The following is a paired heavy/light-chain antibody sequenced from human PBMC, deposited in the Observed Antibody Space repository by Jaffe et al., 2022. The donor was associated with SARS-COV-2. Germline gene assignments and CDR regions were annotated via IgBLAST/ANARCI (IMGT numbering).Heavy chain of an antibody. V-gene: IGHV3-7*01. D-gene: IGHD3-10*01. CDR1: GFSIGSHW. J-gene: IGHJ4*02. CDR3: ARGSGRRDDY. Sequence: EVQLVESGGDLVQPGGSLRLSCAVSGFSIGSHWMNWVRQAPGKGLEWVASINEDGSGKQYVDSVKGRFTTSKDNAKNSLFLQMDSLRVDDTAVYYCARGSGRRDDYWGQGTLVTVSS. CDR2: INEDGSGK.
Light chain of an antibody. CDR2: DSS. Sequence: EIVLTQSPATLSLSPGERATLSCRASQNVRSHLAWYQQKPGQAPRLLIYDSSNRDTGIPARFSGSGSGTDFTLTISSLEPEDLAVYYCQQRCDWPITFGQGTRLEIK. V-gene: IGKV3-11*01. J-gene: IGKJ5*01. CDR3: QQRCDWPIT. CDR1: QNVRSH.